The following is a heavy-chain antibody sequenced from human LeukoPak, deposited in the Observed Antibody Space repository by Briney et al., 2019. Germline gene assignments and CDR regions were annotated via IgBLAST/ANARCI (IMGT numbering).Heavy chain of an antibody. V-gene: IGHV3-53*04. CDR1: GFTVITTY. J-gene: IGHJ4*02. CDR2: IYTGGNT. CDR3: ARGGYSGHDPYYFDS. Sequence: GGSLRLSCSASGFTVITTYMSWVRQAPGKGLECISVIYTGGNTYHADSVKGRFSISRHNSENTIYLQMDSLRPEDTAVYYCARGGYSGHDPYYFDSWGQGSLVTVSS. D-gene: IGHD5-12*01.